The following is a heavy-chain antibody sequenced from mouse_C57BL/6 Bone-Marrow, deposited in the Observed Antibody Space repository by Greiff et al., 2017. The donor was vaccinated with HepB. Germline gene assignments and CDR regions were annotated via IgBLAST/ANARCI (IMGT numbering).Heavy chain of an antibody. CDR2: IYPRSGNT. Sequence: QVHVKQSGAELARPGASVKLSCKASGYTFTSYGISWVKQRTGQGLEWIGEIYPRSGNTYYNEKFKGKATLTADKSSSTAYMELRSLTSEDSAVYFCARTYYSNVFYWYIDVWGTGTTVTVSS. CDR3: ARTYYSNVFYWYIDV. D-gene: IGHD2-5*01. V-gene: IGHV1-81*01. J-gene: IGHJ1*03. CDR1: GYTFTSYG.